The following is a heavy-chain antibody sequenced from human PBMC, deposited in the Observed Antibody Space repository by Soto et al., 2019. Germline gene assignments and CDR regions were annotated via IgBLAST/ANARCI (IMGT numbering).Heavy chain of an antibody. CDR3: VKESSDYFDY. V-gene: IGHV3-30*18. Sequence: GSLRLSCAASGFTFSSYDMHWVRQAPGKGLEWVALISHDGTGEYCADSVKGRFTISRDNSKNTLYLQMNSLRPEDTALYYCVKESSDYFDYWGQGTLVTVPS. CDR2: ISHDGTGE. D-gene: IGHD3-22*01. CDR1: GFTFSSYD. J-gene: IGHJ4*02.